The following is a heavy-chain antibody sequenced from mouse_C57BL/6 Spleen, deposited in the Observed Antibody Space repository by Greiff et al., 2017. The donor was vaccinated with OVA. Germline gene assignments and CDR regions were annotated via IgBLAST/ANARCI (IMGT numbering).Heavy chain of an antibody. D-gene: IGHD3-2*02. Sequence: EVQLQQSGPELVKPGASVKMSCKASGYTFTDYNMHWVKQSHGKSLEWIGYINPNNGGTSYNQKFKGKATLTVNKSSSTAYMELRSLTSEDSAVYYCARERGAQAFYAMDYWGQGTSVTVSS. CDR2: INPNNGGT. V-gene: IGHV1-22*01. CDR3: ARERGAQAFYAMDY. J-gene: IGHJ4*01. CDR1: GYTFTDYN.